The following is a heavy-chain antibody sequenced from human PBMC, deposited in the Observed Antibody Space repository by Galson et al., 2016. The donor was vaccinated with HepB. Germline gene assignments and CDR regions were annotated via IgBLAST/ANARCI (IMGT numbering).Heavy chain of an antibody. CDR1: GGTISGYF. J-gene: IGHJ4*02. CDR3: ARNFGKSQGY. D-gene: IGHD3-10*01. V-gene: IGHV4-34*01. Sequence: SETLSLTCGVYGGTISGYFWTWIRQPPGEGLEWVEQINGRGDSSYSPSLKSRVTISVDTSKNQFSLNLRSVTAADTAVYYCARNFGKSQGYWGQGALVTVSS. CDR2: INGRGDS.